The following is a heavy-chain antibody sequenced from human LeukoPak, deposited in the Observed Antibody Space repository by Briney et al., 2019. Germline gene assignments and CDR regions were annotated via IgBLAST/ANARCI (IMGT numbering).Heavy chain of an antibody. CDR2: IYYSGST. Sequence: GSLRLSCAASGFTVSSNYMSWIRQPPGKGLEWIGYIYYSGSTNYNPSLKSRVTISVDTSKNQFSLKLSSVTAADTAVYYCARGKGSGSYYFDYWGQGTLVTVSS. CDR1: GFTVSSNY. V-gene: IGHV4-59*02. D-gene: IGHD3-10*01. J-gene: IGHJ4*02. CDR3: ARGKGSGSYYFDY.